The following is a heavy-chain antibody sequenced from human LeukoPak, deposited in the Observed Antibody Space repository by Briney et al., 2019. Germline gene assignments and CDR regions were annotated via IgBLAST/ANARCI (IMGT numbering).Heavy chain of an antibody. CDR3: ARDGEAEAGTVFDY. J-gene: IGHJ4*02. CDR2: IYTSGST. Sequence: SETLSLTCTVSGGSISSYYWSWIRQPAGKGLEWIGRIYTSGSTNYNPSLKSRVTMSVDTSKNQFSLKLSSVTAADTAVYYCARDGEAEAGTVFDYWGQGILVTVSS. D-gene: IGHD6-19*01. CDR1: GGSISSYY. V-gene: IGHV4-4*07.